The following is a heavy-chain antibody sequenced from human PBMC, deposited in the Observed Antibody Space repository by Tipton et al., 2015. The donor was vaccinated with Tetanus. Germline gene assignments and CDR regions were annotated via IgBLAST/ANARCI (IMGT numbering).Heavy chain of an antibody. CDR1: GFIFSNYR. D-gene: IGHD6-25*01. J-gene: IGHJ4*02. V-gene: IGHV3-21*01. CDR3: ASGSTLDY. CDR2: ISSTSSYI. Sequence: SLRLSCTVSGFIFSNYRMNWVRQAPGKGLEWVASISSTSSYIYYTDSVKGRFIVSRDSTKSSLFLQMTSLRVEDTAVYYCASGSTLDYWGQGSLVTVSS.